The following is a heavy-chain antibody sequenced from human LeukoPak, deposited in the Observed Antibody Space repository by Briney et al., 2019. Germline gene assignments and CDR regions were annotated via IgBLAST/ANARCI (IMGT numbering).Heavy chain of an antibody. Sequence: GSLRLSCAASGFTFSSYSMNWVRQAPGKGLEWVSSISSSSSYIYYADSVKGRFTISRDNAKNSLYLQMNSLRAEDTAVYYCARLSESAAADDYWGQGTLVTVSS. CDR2: ISSSSSYI. CDR3: ARLSESAAADDY. CDR1: GFTFSSYS. V-gene: IGHV3-21*01. J-gene: IGHJ4*02. D-gene: IGHD6-13*01.